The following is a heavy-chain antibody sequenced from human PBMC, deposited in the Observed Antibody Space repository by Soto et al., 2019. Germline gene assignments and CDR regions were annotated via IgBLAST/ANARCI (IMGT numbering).Heavy chain of an antibody. V-gene: IGHV1-8*01. CDR1: GDTFTKYD. Sequence: ASVKVSCKASGDTFTKYDINWVRQATGQGLEWMGWMNPSNGNAGYAQNFRGRVTMTSNTSITTAYMELSGLRYEDTAVYYCARRRERSGPNYFDFWGQGTLVTSPQ. CDR2: MNPSNGNA. J-gene: IGHJ4*02. CDR3: ARRRERSGPNYFDF. D-gene: IGHD6-25*01.